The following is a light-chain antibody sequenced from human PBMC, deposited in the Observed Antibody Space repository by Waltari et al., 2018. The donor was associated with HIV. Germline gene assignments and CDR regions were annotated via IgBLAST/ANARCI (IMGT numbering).Light chain of an antibody. CDR2: KDS. CDR3: QSADSSGTYV. J-gene: IGLJ1*01. Sequence: SYELTQPPPVSVSPGQTARITCSGDALPTQYAYWYQQKPGQAPVLVIYKDSERPSGIPERFSGSSSGTTVTLTISGVQAEDEADYYCQSADSSGTYVFGTGTKVTAL. CDR1: ALPTQY. V-gene: IGLV3-25*03.